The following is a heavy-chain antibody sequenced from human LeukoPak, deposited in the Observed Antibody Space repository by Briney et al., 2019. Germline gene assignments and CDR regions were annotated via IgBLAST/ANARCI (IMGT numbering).Heavy chain of an antibody. V-gene: IGHV3-48*04. D-gene: IGHD3-3*01. CDR2: ISSSSSTI. CDR1: GFTFSSYS. Sequence: PGGSLRLSCAASGFTFSSYSMNWVRQAPGKGLEWVSYISSSSSTIYYADSVKGRFTISRDNAKNSLYLQMNSLRAEDTAVYYCASPLRFLEWLPSFGYWGQGTLVTVSS. CDR3: ASPLRFLEWLPSFGY. J-gene: IGHJ4*02.